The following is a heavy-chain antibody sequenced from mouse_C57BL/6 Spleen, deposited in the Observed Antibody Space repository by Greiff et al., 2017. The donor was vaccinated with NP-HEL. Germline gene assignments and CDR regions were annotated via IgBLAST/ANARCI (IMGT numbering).Heavy chain of an antibody. D-gene: IGHD4-1*02. CDR3: ARATGSYFDY. CDR2: IDPSDSYT. Sequence: VQLQQPGAELVKPGASVKLSCKASGYTFTSYWMQWVKQRPGQGLEWIGEIDPSDSYTNYNQKFKGKATLTVDTSSSTAYMQLSSLTSEDSAVYYCARATGSYFDYWGQGTTLTVSS. CDR1: GYTFTSYW. V-gene: IGHV1-50*01. J-gene: IGHJ2*01.